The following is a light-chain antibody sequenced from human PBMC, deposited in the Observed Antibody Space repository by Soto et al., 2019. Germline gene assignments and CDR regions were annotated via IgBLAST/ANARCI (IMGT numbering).Light chain of an antibody. CDR3: STWDDTLDAYG. J-gene: IGLJ1*01. Sequence: QSVLPQPPSASAPPGQRVTIACSGGSSNIGDNPVNWYQHLPGAAPTLLIYNNNQRPSGVPDRFSGSKSGASASLAISGLRSEDEAYYYCSTWDDTLDAYGFGTGTKLTVL. V-gene: IGLV1-44*01. CDR2: NNN. CDR1: SSNIGDNP.